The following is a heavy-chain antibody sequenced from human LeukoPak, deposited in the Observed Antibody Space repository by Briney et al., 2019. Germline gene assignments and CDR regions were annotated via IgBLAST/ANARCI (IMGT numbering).Heavy chain of an antibody. V-gene: IGHV4-59*08. J-gene: IGHJ5*02. CDR3: ARQEARDWFDP. Sequence: SETLSLTCTVSGGSISSYYWSWIRQPPGKGLEWIGYIYYSGSTKYNPSLKSRVTISVDTSKNQFSLKLSSVTAADTAVYYCARQEARDWFDPWGQGTLVTVSS. CDR2: IYYSGST. CDR1: GGSISSYY.